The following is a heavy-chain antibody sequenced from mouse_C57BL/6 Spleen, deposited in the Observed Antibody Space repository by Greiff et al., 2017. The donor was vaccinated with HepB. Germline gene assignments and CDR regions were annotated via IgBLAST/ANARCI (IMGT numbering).Heavy chain of an antibody. V-gene: IGHV7-3*01. CDR2: IRNKANGYTT. CDR1: GFTFTDYY. CDR3: ARSSNWAWFAY. Sequence: EVQVVESGGGLVQPGGSLSLSCAASGFTFTDYYMSWVRQPPGKALEWLGFIRNKANGYTTEYSASVKGRFTISGDTSQSILYLRMNALRAEDSATYYCARSSNWAWFAYWGQGTLVTVSA. D-gene: IGHD4-1*01. J-gene: IGHJ3*01.